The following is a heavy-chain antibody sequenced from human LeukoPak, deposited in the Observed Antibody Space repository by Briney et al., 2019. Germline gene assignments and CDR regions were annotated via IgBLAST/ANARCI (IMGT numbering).Heavy chain of an antibody. D-gene: IGHD3-10*01. CDR1: GYNFNDYW. Sequence: PGESLKISCKNSGYNFNDYWIAWVRQMPGNGLEWMGIIWPVDSDTKYSPSFQGQVTMSADKSISTVYLQWSSLKASDTAMYFCARLQGKITVVRGGYYFDYWGQGSLVTVSS. CDR2: IWPVDSDT. V-gene: IGHV5-51*01. CDR3: ARLQGKITVVRGGYYFDY. J-gene: IGHJ4*02.